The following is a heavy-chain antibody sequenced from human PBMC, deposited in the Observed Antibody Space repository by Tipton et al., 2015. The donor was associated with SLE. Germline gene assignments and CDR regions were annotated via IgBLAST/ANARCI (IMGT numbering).Heavy chain of an antibody. Sequence: TLSLTCTVSGVSISNYYWSWIRQPPGKGLEWIGEINHSGSTNYNPSLKSRVTISLDTSKNQFSLNLSSVTAADTAVYYCARGGAVYYYYYYMDVWGKGTTVTVSS. CDR2: INHSGST. CDR1: GVSISNYY. D-gene: IGHD3-10*01. J-gene: IGHJ6*03. V-gene: IGHV4-34*01. CDR3: ARGGAVYYYYYYMDV.